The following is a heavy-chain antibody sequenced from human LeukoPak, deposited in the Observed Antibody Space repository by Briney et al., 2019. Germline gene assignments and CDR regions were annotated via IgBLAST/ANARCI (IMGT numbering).Heavy chain of an antibody. CDR2: INPNSGGT. Sequence: GASVKVSCKASGYTFTGYYMHWGRQAPGQGLEWMGWINPNSGGTNYAQKFQGRVTMTRDTSISTAYMELSRLRSDDTAVYYCARDRQCSGGSCYYYYYYGMDVWGQGTTVTVSS. CDR3: ARDRQCSGGSCYYYYYYGMDV. CDR1: GYTFTGYY. D-gene: IGHD2-15*01. J-gene: IGHJ6*02. V-gene: IGHV1-2*02.